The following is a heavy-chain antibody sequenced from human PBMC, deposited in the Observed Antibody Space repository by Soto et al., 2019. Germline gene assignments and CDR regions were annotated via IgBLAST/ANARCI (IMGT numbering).Heavy chain of an antibody. CDR3: ARERYYYGSGASWVDP. CDR1: GGSISSGDYY. CDR2: IYYSGST. Sequence: SETLSLTCTVSGGSISSGDYYWSWIRQPPGKGLEWIGYIYYSGSTYYNPSLKSRVTISVDTSKNQFSLKLSSVTAADTAVYYCARERYYYGSGASWVDPWGQGTLVTVSS. V-gene: IGHV4-30-4*01. D-gene: IGHD3-10*01. J-gene: IGHJ5*02.